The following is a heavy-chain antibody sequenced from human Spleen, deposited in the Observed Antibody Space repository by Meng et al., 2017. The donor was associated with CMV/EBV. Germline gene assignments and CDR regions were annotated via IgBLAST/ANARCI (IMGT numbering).Heavy chain of an antibody. CDR2: ISGYGGRT. CDR1: GFTFTSYA. CDR3: AKAELDYGDSGGPGPFDY. V-gene: IGHV3-23*01. D-gene: IGHD4-17*01. J-gene: IGHJ4*02. Sequence: GGSLRLSCAASGFTFTSYAMNWVRQAPGKGLEWVSTISGYGGRTYYTDFVRGRFTISRDNSKRILFLQMNSLRAEDTAVYYCAKAELDYGDSGGPGPFDYWGQGNLVTVSS.